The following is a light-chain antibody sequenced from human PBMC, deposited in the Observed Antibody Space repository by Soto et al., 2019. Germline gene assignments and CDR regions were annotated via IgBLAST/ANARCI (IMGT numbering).Light chain of an antibody. J-gene: IGKJ5*01. CDR2: DAS. Sequence: DVQMPQPPSTLAASVGARATTTSRASENIKNWLAWYQQTPGKAPKVLISDASRLETGVPSRFSGGGYGTDFTLTISSLQPEDFATYYCQQANSFPITFGQGTRLEIK. V-gene: IGKV1-5*01. CDR1: ENIKNW. CDR3: QQANSFPIT.